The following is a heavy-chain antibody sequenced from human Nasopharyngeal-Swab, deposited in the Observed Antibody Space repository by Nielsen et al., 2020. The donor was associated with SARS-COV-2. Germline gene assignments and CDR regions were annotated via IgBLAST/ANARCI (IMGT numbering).Heavy chain of an antibody. Sequence: GESLKISCAASGFTFSTYGMNWVRQAPGKGLEWVSSISGTSSYIYYADSVKGRFTISRDNSKNTLYLQMNSLRAEDTAVYYCAKETDSSFDYWGQGTLVTVSS. CDR1: GFTFSTYG. CDR3: AKETDSSFDY. V-gene: IGHV3-21*01. D-gene: IGHD3-22*01. J-gene: IGHJ4*02. CDR2: ISGTSSYI.